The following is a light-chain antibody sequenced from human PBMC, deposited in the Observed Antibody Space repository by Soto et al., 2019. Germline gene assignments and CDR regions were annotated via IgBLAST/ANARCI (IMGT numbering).Light chain of an antibody. CDR2: AAS. V-gene: IGKV1-39*01. J-gene: IGKJ5*01. Sequence: DIQMTQSPSSLSASVGDRVTITCRASQSISRNLNWYQHKPGKAPKLLIYAASSLQNGVPSRFSGGGSGTEFTLSIISLQPEEFGTYYCQQSYTTASITFGQGTRLEIK. CDR1: QSISRN. CDR3: QQSYTTASIT.